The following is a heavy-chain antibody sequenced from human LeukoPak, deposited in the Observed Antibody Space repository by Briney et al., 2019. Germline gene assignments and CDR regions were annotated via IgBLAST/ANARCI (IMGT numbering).Heavy chain of an antibody. D-gene: IGHD1-26*01. J-gene: IGHJ3*02. Sequence: GSLRLSCAASGFTFSNAWMSWVRQPPGKGLEWIGYIYNSGSTNYNPSLKSRVTISVDTSKNQYSLKMSSVTAADTAVYYCARDSGGPHSGFEIWGQGTMVTASS. V-gene: IGHV4-59*01. CDR2: IYNSGST. CDR3: ARDSGGPHSGFEI. CDR1: GFTFSNAW.